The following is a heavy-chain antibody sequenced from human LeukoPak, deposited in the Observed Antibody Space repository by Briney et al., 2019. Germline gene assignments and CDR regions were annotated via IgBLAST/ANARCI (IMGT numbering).Heavy chain of an antibody. CDR1: GFTFSSYA. V-gene: IGHV3-23*01. J-gene: IGHJ4*02. CDR2: ISGSGGST. D-gene: IGHD5-18*01. CDR3: AKDFGYSYGYDY. Sequence: GGPLRLSCAASGFTFSSYAMSWVRQAPGKGLEWVSAISGSGGSTCYADSVKGRFTISRDNSKNTLYLQMNSLRAEDTAVYYCAKDFGYSYGYDYWGQGTLVTVSS.